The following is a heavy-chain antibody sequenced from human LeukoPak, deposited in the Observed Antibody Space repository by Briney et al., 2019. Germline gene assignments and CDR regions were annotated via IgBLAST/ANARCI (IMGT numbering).Heavy chain of an antibody. V-gene: IGHV4-59*01. J-gene: IGHJ5*02. Sequence: PSETLSLTCAVYGGSISSYYWSWIRQPPGKGLEWIGYIYYSGSTNYNPSLKSRVTISVDTSKNQFSLKLSSVTAADTAVYYCARGNRYDYGDYVVDWSDPWGQGTLVTVSS. D-gene: IGHD4-17*01. CDR1: GGSISSYY. CDR2: IYYSGST. CDR3: ARGNRYDYGDYVVDWSDP.